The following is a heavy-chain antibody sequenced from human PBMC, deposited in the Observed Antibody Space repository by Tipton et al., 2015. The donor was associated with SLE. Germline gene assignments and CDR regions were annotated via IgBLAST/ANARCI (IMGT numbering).Heavy chain of an antibody. CDR1: SVSISSYF. D-gene: IGHD3-10*01. V-gene: IGHV4-59*08. CDR3: ARRKRIGAAFDI. J-gene: IGHJ3*02. CDR2: VYYSGST. Sequence: LRLSCTVSSVSISSYFWSWIRQPPGKGLESIGYVYYSGSTNYNPSLRSRVTISVDTSKNQFSLKLSSVTAADTAVYYCARRKRIGAAFDIWGQGRMVTVSS.